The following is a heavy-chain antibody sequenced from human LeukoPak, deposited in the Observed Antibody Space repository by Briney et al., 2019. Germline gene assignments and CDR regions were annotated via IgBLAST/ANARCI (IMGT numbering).Heavy chain of an antibody. CDR3: ARDGPYCSSTSCFQTFDY. V-gene: IGHV3-7*03. J-gene: IGHJ4*02. CDR2: IKQDGSEK. CDR1: GFTFSSYW. Sequence: GGPLRLSCAASGFTFSSYWMSWVRQAPGKGLEWVANIKQDGSEKYYVDSVKGRFTISRDNAKDSLYLQMNSLRAEDTAVYYCARDGPYCSSTSCFQTFDYWGQGTLVTVSS. D-gene: IGHD2-2*01.